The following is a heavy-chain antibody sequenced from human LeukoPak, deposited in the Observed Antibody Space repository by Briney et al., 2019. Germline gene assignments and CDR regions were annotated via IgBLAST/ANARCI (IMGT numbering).Heavy chain of an antibody. CDR1: GFTFDDYG. D-gene: IGHD3-9*01. CDR2: INWNGGST. J-gene: IGHJ4*02. CDR3: SRKSRHTISFDY. Sequence: GGSLRLSCAASGFTFDDYGMSWVRQAPGKGLEWVSGINWNGGSTGYADSVKGRFTISRDNAKNSLYLQMNSLRAEDTALYYCSRKSRHTISFDYWGQGTLVTVSS. V-gene: IGHV3-20*04.